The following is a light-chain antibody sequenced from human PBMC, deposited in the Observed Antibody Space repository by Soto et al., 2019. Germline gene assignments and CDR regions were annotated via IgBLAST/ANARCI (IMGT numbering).Light chain of an antibody. CDR3: QQYGSSGT. Sequence: DRVLTQSPDSLAVSLGERATINCKSSQTVLFASNNKNYLAWYQQKPGQAPRLLIYGASNRATGIPDRFSGSGSGTDFTLTISRLEPEDFAVYYCQQYGSSGTFGQGTKVDIK. V-gene: IGKV4-1*01. CDR2: GAS. J-gene: IGKJ1*01. CDR1: QTVLFASNNKNY.